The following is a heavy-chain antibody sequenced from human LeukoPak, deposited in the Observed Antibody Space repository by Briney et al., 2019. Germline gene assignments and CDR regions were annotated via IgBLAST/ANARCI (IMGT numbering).Heavy chain of an antibody. CDR1: GFTFSSYS. J-gene: IGHJ5*02. CDR3: ARGQSYGWFDP. V-gene: IGHV3-48*04. Sequence: GGSLRLSCAASGFTFSSYSMNWVRQAPGKGLEWVSYISSSSSTIYYADSVKGRFTISRDSAQNSLYLQMNSLRAEDTAVYYCARGQSYGWFDPWGQGTLVTVSS. CDR2: ISSSSSTI. D-gene: IGHD5-18*01.